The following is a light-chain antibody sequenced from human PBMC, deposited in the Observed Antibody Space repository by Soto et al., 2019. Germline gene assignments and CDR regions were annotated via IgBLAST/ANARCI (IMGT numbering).Light chain of an antibody. V-gene: IGLV1-40*01. CDR3: QSYDSSLSTVV. Sequence: QPVLTQPPSVAGAPGQRVTISCTGNSSNIGAGYDVHWYQQLPRTAPKLLIYGNTNRPSGVPDRFSGSKSGTSASLAITGLQAEDEADYYCQSYDSSLSTVVFGGGTKLTVL. CDR2: GNT. CDR1: SSNIGAGYD. J-gene: IGLJ2*01.